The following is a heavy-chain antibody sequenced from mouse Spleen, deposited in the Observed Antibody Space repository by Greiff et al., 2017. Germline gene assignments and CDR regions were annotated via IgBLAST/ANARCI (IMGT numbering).Heavy chain of an antibody. CDR2: ISSGSSTI. D-gene: IGHD2-4*01. CDR3: ARPYDYDPYYFDY. CDR1: GFTFSDYG. Sequence: EVQVVESGGGLVKPGGSLKLSCAASGFTFSDYGMHWVRQAPEKGLEWVAYISSGSSTIYYADTVKGRFTISRDNAKNTLFLQMTSLRSEDTAMYYCARPYDYDPYYFDYWGQGTTLTVSS. V-gene: IGHV5-17*01. J-gene: IGHJ2*01.